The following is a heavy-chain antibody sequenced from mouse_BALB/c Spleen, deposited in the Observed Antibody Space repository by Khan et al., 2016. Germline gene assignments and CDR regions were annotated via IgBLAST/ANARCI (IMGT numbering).Heavy chain of an antibody. J-gene: IGHJ4*01. V-gene: IGHV3-2*02. CDR3: ARDGLYGFYAMDY. CDR1: GYSITSNHA. Sequence: VQLKQSGPGLVKPSQSLSLTCTVTGYSITSNHAWNWIRQFPGNKLEWMAYISYSGSTAYNPSFKSRISITRDTSKNQFFLQLNSVTSEDTATYYCARDGLYGFYAMDYGGQGTSVTVSS. D-gene: IGHD1-1*02. CDR2: ISYSGST.